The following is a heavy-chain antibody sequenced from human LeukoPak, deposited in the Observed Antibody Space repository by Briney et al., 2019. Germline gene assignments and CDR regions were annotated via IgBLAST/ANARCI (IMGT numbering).Heavy chain of an antibody. CDR2: ISSYGSNT. J-gene: IGHJ4*02. CDR1: GFTFSTYW. Sequence: GGSLRLSCAASGFTFSTYWMHWVRQAPGKGLVWVSRISSYGSNTIYADSVKGRFTISRDNAKNTLYLQMNSLRVDDTAVYYCTRVSGAGNSYDYWGQGTLVTVSS. D-gene: IGHD6-13*01. CDR3: TRVSGAGNSYDY. V-gene: IGHV3-74*01.